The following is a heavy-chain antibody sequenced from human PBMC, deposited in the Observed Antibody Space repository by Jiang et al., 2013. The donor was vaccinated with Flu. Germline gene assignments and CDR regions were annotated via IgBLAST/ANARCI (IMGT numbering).Heavy chain of an antibody. V-gene: IGHV3-15*01. J-gene: IGHJ5*02. CDR2: IKSKTDGGTT. D-gene: IGHD3-10*01. Sequence: VQLLESGGGLVKPGGSLRLSCAASGFTFSNAWMSWVRQAPGKGLEWVGRIKSKTDGGTTDYAAPVKGRFTISRDDSKNTLYLQMNSLKTEDTAVYYCTTDLWFDPNWFDPWGQGTLVTVSS. CDR3: TTDLWFDPNWFDP. CDR1: GFTFSNAW.